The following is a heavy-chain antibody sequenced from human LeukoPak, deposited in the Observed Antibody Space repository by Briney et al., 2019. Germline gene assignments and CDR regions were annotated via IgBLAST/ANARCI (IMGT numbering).Heavy chain of an antibody. D-gene: IGHD6-13*01. J-gene: IGHJ3*02. CDR2: MNPNSVNA. CDR3: ARGGYSSSWPDDAFDI. CDR1: EYSFTSYV. V-gene: IGHV1-8*03. Sequence: ASVRLCCKASEYSFTSYVINSLRRATGQGREWVGWMNPNSVNAGYGQKYHVRGTITRYTAISTDSMELSSMSSEATAVYYCARGGYSSSWPDDAFDIWGQGTMVTVSS.